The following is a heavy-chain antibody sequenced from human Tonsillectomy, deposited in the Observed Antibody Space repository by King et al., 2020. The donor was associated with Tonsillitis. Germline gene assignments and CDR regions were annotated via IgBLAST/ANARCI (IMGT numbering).Heavy chain of an antibody. CDR1: GYSFSTYW. V-gene: IGHV5-51*03. Sequence: QLVQSGAEVKKPGESLKISCKASGYSFSTYWIGWVRQLPGKGLEWMGIIYPGDSDTRYSPSFRGQVTMSADKSISTAYLQWNSLKASDTAMYYCARSDSWLPTPPRDYWGQGTLVIVSS. CDR2: IYPGDSDT. CDR3: ARSDSWLPTPPRDY. J-gene: IGHJ4*02. D-gene: IGHD6-19*01.